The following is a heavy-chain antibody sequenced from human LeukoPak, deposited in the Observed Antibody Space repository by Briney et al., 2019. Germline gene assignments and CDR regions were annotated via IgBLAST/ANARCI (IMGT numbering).Heavy chain of an antibody. D-gene: IGHD1-1*01. CDR1: GYSFTSYW. CDR2: LYSGDSDT. V-gene: IGHV5-51*01. CDR3: ARLGENWYYFDY. Sequence: GESLKISCKGSGYSFTSYWIGWVRQMTGQGLEWMVILYSGDSDTRYSPSFQGQVTISADKSISTAYLQWSSLKASDTAMYYCARLGENWYYFDYWGQGTLVTVSS. J-gene: IGHJ4*02.